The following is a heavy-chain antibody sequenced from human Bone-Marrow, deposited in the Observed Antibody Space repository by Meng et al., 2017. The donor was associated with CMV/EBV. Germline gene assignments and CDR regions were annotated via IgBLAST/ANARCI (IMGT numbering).Heavy chain of an antibody. CDR3: TTEVGSMVVTH. CDR2: IKSKTDGGTT. V-gene: IGHV3-15*01. J-gene: IGHJ4*02. Sequence: GESLKISCAASGFTFSNAWMSWVRQAPGKGLEWAGRIKSKTDGGTTDYAAPVKGRFTISRDDSKNTLYLQMNSLKTEDTAVYYCTTEVGSMVVTHWGQGTLVTVSS. CDR1: GFTFSNAW. D-gene: IGHD4-23*01.